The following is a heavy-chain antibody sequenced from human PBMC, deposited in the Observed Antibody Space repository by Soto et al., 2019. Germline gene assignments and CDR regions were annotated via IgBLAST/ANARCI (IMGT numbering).Heavy chain of an antibody. Sequence: SETLSLTCTVSGGSISSGDYYWSWIRQPPGKGLEWIGYIYYSGSTYYNPSLKSRVTISVDTSKNQFSLKLSSVTAADTAVYYCDRVEMATIGSPFDYWGQGTLVTVSS. V-gene: IGHV4-30-4*01. D-gene: IGHD5-12*01. J-gene: IGHJ4*02. CDR2: IYYSGST. CDR1: GGSISSGDYY. CDR3: DRVEMATIGSPFDY.